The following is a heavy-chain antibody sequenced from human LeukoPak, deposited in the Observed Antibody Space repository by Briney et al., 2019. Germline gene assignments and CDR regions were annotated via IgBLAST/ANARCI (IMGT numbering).Heavy chain of an antibody. CDR1: GFTLSGHW. V-gene: IGHV3-74*01. J-gene: IGHJ5*02. Sequence: GGSLRLSCVASGFTLSGHWMHWVRQAPGKGLVWVSRINSDESTTVYADSVKGRFTISRDNAKNTLYLQMNSLTAEDMAVYYCARSDWFDPWGQGTLVTVSS. CDR2: INSDESTT. CDR3: ARSDWFDP.